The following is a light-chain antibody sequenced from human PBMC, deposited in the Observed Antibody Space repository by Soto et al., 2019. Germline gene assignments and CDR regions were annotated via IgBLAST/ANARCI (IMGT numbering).Light chain of an antibody. CDR2: EVS. V-gene: IGLV2-14*01. J-gene: IGLJ2*01. CDR1: SSDFGGYSY. CDR3: TSYTSNFWV. Sequence: QSALTQPASVSGSPGQSITISCTGASSDFGGYSYVSWYQLHPGKTPKLVIYEVSNRPPGVSHRFSGSKSGDTASLTISGLQADDEADYYCTSYTSNFWVVGGGTKVTVL.